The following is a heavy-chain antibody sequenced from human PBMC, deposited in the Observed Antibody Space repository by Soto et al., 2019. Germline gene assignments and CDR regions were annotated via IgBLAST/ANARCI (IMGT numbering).Heavy chain of an antibody. J-gene: IGHJ5*02. CDR2: ISGSGGST. CDR1: GFTFSSYA. D-gene: IGHD2-15*01. Sequence: GGSLRLSCAASGFTFSSYAMSWVRQAPGKGLEWVSAISGSGGSTYYADSVKGRFTISRDNSKNTLYLQMNSLRAEDTAVYYCARDDCSGGSCYSDPWGQGTLVTVSS. V-gene: IGHV3-23*01. CDR3: ARDDCSGGSCYSDP.